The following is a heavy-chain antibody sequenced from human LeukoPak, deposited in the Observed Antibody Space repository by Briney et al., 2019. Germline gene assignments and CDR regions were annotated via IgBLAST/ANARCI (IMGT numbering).Heavy chain of an antibody. D-gene: IGHD3-10*01. CDR1: GFTFSTYS. CDR2: ISGSSDTI. Sequence: GGSLRLSCAASGFTFSTYSMNWVRQAPGKGLEWVSYISGSSDTIYYADSVKGRFSISRDNAKNSLYLQMSSLRVEDTALYYCAKDSYGGSGSYYLYSFDMWGQGTMVTVSS. J-gene: IGHJ3*02. CDR3: AKDSYGGSGSYYLYSFDM. V-gene: IGHV3-48*04.